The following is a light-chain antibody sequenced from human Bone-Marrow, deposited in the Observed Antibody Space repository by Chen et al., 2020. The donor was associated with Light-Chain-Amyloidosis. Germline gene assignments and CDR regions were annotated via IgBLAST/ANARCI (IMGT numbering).Light chain of an antibody. CDR1: DLPTKY. Sequence: SYELTQPPWVSVSPGQTARLTCSGDDLPTKYAYWYQQKPGQAPVLVIHRDTERPSGISERFSGSSSGTTATLTISGVQAEDEADYHCQSADSSGTYEVIFGGGTKLTVL. CDR3: QSADSSGTYEVI. CDR2: RDT. J-gene: IGLJ2*01. V-gene: IGLV3-25*03.